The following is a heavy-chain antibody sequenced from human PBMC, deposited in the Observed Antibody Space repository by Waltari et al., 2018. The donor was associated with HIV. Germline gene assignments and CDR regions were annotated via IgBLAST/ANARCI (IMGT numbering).Heavy chain of an antibody. CDR2: IGSSGTTL. Sequence: EAQLEESGGALIQTGGSLRVSGVGTGFIFSTYSLNWVRQAPGKGLEGVAYIGSSGTTLYADSVKGRFTISRDNAKNSVFLQMNSLREDDTALYFCARDKLGDPAPVWGQGTTVTVSS. V-gene: IGHV3-48*02. CDR1: GFIFSTYS. CDR3: ARDKLGDPAPV. J-gene: IGHJ6*02. D-gene: IGHD1-26*01.